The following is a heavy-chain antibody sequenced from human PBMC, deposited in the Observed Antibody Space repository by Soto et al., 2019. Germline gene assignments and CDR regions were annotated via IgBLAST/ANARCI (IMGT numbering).Heavy chain of an antibody. CDR1: GASIRSNNR. Sequence: QVQLQESGPGLVKPSGTLSLTCAVSGASIRSNNRWSWVRQPPGKGLEWIGEIFHSGSTNYNPSLKTRLTISVDKSKNQFSLELSSVTAADTAVYYCARVYSGSYSDSWGRGTLVTVSS. J-gene: IGHJ4*02. V-gene: IGHV4-4*02. CDR2: IFHSGST. CDR3: ARVYSGSYSDS. D-gene: IGHD1-26*01.